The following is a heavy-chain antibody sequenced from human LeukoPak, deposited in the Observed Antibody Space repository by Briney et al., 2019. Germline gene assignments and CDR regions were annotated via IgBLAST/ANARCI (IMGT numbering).Heavy chain of an antibody. CDR2: ITSSGGNT. CDR1: GFTFSNYA. V-gene: IGHV3-23*01. Sequence: PGGSLRLSCAASGFTFSNYAMSWVRQAPGKGLEWVSAITSSGGNTYYADSVKGRFTISRDNSKNTEFLQMNSLRAEDTAVYYCAKWGDYDVLTGYYVSDYWGQGTLVTVSS. J-gene: IGHJ4*02. D-gene: IGHD3-9*01. CDR3: AKWGDYDVLTGYYVSDY.